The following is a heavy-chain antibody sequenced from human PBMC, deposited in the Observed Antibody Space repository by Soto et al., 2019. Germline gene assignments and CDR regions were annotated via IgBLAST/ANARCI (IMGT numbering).Heavy chain of an antibody. V-gene: IGHV3-49*04. CDR1: GFTFGDYA. CDR3: TREFPTYYYDSSGYFFDY. J-gene: IGHJ4*02. CDR2: IRSKAYGGTT. Sequence: QTGGSLRLSCTASGFTFGDYAMSWVRQAPGKGLEWVGFIRSKAYGGTTEYAASVKGRFTISRDDSKSIAYLQMNSLKTEDTAVHYCTREFPTYYYDSSGYFFDYWGQGTLVTVSS. D-gene: IGHD3-22*01.